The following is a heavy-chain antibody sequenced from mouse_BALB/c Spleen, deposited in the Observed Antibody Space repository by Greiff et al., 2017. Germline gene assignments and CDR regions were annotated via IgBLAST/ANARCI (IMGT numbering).Heavy chain of an antibody. CDR3: ARGNYGSSEGYFDV. V-gene: IGHV1-66*01. Sequence: QVQLQQSGPELVKPGASVKISCKASGYSFTSYYIHWVKQRPGQGLEWIGWIFPGSGNTKYNEKFKGKATLTADTSSSTAYMQLSSLTSEDSAVYYCARGNYGSSEGYFDVWGAGTTVTVSS. J-gene: IGHJ1*01. CDR1: GYSFTSYY. D-gene: IGHD1-1*01. CDR2: IFPGSGNT.